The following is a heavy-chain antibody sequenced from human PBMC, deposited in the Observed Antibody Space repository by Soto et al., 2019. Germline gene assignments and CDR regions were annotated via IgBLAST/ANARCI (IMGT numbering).Heavy chain of an antibody. CDR3: ATRIGNIGWYWLDT. V-gene: IGHV1-58*01. J-gene: IGHJ5*02. CDR2: IVLGNGNT. CDR1: GFTFSSSA. D-gene: IGHD6-19*01. Sequence: GASVKVSCKASGFTFSSSAVQWVRQARGQRLEWIGWIVLGNGNTNYAQKFQERVTITRDMSTSTAYMEVRSLTSDDTAVYYRATRIGNIGWYWLDTWGQGTLVTVSS.